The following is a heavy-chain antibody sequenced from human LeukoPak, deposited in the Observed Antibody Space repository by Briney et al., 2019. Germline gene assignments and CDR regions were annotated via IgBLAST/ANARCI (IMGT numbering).Heavy chain of an antibody. V-gene: IGHV3-23*01. CDR1: GFTFSSYA. D-gene: IGHD4-17*01. Sequence: GGSLSLSCAASGFTFSSYAMSWVRQAPGKGLEWVSAISGSGHSTYYADSVKGRFTISRDNSKNTLYLQMNGLRGEDTAVYYCAKGRNGDNVAEAADIWGQGTMVTVSS. CDR2: ISGSGHST. J-gene: IGHJ3*02. CDR3: AKGRNGDNVAEAADI.